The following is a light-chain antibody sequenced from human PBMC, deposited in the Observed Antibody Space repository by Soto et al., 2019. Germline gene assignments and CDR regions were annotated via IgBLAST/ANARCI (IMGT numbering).Light chain of an antibody. CDR1: QSIGRF. J-gene: IGKJ4*01. V-gene: IGKV1-39*01. Sequence: DIQMTQSPSSLSASVGDRVTITCRASQSIGRFLNWHQQKPGKAPNVLINVASTLRSGVPSGFSGSGSGTDFNLTINSLQPEDFATYFCQQSFTTPLTFGGGTKVDIK. CDR3: QQSFTTPLT. CDR2: VAS.